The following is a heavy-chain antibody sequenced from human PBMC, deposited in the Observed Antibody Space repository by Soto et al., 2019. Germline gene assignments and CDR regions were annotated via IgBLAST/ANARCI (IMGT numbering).Heavy chain of an antibody. CDR1: GGSISSGGYY. CDR2: IYYSGST. V-gene: IGHV4-31*03. D-gene: IGHD6-6*01. J-gene: IGHJ5*02. CDR3: AGGHSSSSPWFDP. Sequence: PSETLSLICTVSGGSISSGGYYWSWIRQHPGKGLEWIGYIYYSGSTYYNPSLKSRVTISVDTSKNQFSLKLSSVTAADTAVYYCAGGHSSSSPWFDPWGQGTLVTVSS.